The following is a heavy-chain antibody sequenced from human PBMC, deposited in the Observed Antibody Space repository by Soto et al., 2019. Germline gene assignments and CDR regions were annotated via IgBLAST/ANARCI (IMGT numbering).Heavy chain of an antibody. Sequence: ASVKVSCKASGYPLTAKYLHWVRQAPGQGLEWMGWINPSSGGTKEAQKFRGRVTMTRDTSISAAYMELSRLTSDDTAVYYCARAPLDFEYSSSSGMDVWGQGTTVTVSS. V-gene: IGHV1-2*02. CDR1: GYPLTAKY. D-gene: IGHD6-6*01. CDR2: INPSSGGT. CDR3: ARAPLDFEYSSSSGMDV. J-gene: IGHJ6*02.